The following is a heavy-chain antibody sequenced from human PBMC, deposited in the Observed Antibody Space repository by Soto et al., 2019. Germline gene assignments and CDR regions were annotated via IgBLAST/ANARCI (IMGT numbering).Heavy chain of an antibody. CDR2: IKSKTDGGTT. CDR1: GFTFSNAW. CDR3: TTGGGSSSPVWYYYGMDV. D-gene: IGHD2-15*01. J-gene: IGHJ6*02. Sequence: PGGSLRLSCAASGFTFSNAWMNWVRQAPGKGLEWVGRIKSKTDGGTTDYAAPVKGRFTISRDDSKNTLYLQMNSLKTEDTAVYYCTTGGGSSSPVWYYYGMDVWGQGTTVTVSS. V-gene: IGHV3-15*07.